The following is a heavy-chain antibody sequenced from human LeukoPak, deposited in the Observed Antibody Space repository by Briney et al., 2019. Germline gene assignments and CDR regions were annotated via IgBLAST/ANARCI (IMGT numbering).Heavy chain of an antibody. V-gene: IGHV3-23*01. CDR3: AKGGPRSSFDY. Sequence: QPGGSLRLSCAASGFTFSNYAMSWVRQAPGQGLEWVSGFTGSGVSTYYADSVKGRFSVSRDNIKYTLYMHMNSLRVEDTAVYYCAKGGPRSSFDYWGQGTLVTVSS. J-gene: IGHJ4*02. CDR1: GFTFSNYA. D-gene: IGHD6-6*01. CDR2: FTGSGVST.